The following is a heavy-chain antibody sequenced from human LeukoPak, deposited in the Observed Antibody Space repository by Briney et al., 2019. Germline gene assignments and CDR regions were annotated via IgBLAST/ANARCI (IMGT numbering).Heavy chain of an antibody. CDR1: GGSISSSSYY. V-gene: IGHV4-39*01. J-gene: IGHJ4*02. CDR3: ARHSGHGYNLTPFDY. Sequence: PSETLSLTCTVSGGSISSSSYYWGWIRQPPGKGLEWIGTIYYSGSTYYNPSLKSRVTISVDSSKNQFSLTLSSVTAADTAVYYRARHSGHGYNLTPFDYWGQGTPVTVSS. CDR2: IYYSGST. D-gene: IGHD5-24*01.